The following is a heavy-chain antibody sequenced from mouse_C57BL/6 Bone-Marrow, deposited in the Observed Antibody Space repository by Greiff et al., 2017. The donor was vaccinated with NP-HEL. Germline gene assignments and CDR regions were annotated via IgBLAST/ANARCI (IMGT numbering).Heavy chain of an antibody. CDR3: ARGGWYYFDY. CDR1: GYAFSSYW. D-gene: IGHD3-3*01. CDR2: IYPGDGDT. V-gene: IGHV1-80*01. J-gene: IGHJ2*01. Sequence: VKLVESGAELVKPGASVKISCKASGYAFSSYWMNWVKQRPGKGLEWIGQIYPGDGDTNYNGKFKGKATLTADKSSSTAYMQLSSLTSEDSAVYFCARGGWYYFDYWGKGTTLTVSS.